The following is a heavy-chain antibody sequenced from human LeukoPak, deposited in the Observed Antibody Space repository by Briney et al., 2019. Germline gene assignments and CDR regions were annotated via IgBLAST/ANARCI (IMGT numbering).Heavy chain of an antibody. CDR3: ARFFPDGGGYGY. J-gene: IGHJ4*02. Sequence: SETLSLTCTVSGGSISSYYWSWIRPPPGKGREWIGYIYYSGSTNYNPSLKSRVTISVDTSKNQFSLKLSSVTAADTAVYYCARFFPDGGGYGYWGQGALVTVSS. D-gene: IGHD2-15*01. CDR2: IYYSGST. CDR1: GGSISSYY. V-gene: IGHV4-59*01.